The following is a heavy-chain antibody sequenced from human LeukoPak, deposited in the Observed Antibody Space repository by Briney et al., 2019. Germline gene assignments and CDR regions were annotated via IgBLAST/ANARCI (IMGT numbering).Heavy chain of an antibody. Sequence: GGSLRLSCGASGFTFSRFGIHWVRQAPGKGLEWVSVIPYDGRNKHYADSVKGRFTISRDNSKNTLFLQMNSLRAEDTAVYYCARGLPGGFVGFSSSWYPLDYWGQGALVTVSS. CDR1: GFTFSRFG. CDR2: IPYDGRNK. V-gene: IGHV3-30*04. J-gene: IGHJ4*02. D-gene: IGHD6-13*01. CDR3: ARGLPGGFVGFSSSWYPLDY.